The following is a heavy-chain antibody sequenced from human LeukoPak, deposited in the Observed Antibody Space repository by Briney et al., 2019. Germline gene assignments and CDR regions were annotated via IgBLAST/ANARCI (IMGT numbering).Heavy chain of an antibody. J-gene: IGHJ4*02. CDR1: GFTFSSYG. CDR2: ICGSGGSA. V-gene: IGHV3-23*01. CDR3: AKPYLDYDYVWGSYRSPSA. Sequence: GGSLRLSCAASGFTFSSYGMSWVRQAPGKGLEWVSAICGSGGSAYYADSGKGRFTISRDNSKNTLYLQMNSLRADDTAVYYCAKPYLDYDYVWGSYRSPSAWGQGTLVTVSS. D-gene: IGHD3-16*02.